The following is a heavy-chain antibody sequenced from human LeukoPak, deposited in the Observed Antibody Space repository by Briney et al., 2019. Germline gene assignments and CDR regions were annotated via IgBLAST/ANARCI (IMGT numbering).Heavy chain of an antibody. CDR2: IIPIFGTA. J-gene: IGHJ5*02. Sequence: GASVKVSCKASGGTFSSYAISWVRQAPGQGLEWMGGIIPIFGTANYAQKFQGRVTITTDESTSTAYMDLSSLRSEDTAVYSCAREPRVGIAVAEGWFDPWGQGTLVTVSS. D-gene: IGHD6-19*01. V-gene: IGHV1-69*05. CDR1: GGTFSSYA. CDR3: AREPRVGIAVAEGWFDP.